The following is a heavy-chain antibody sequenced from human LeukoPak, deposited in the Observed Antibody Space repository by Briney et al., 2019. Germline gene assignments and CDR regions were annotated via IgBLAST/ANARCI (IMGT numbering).Heavy chain of an antibody. CDR3: AKGFFWSGYYPFDY. CDR1: GFTFSSYG. D-gene: IGHD3-3*01. V-gene: IGHV3-30*02. J-gene: IGHJ4*02. CDR2: IRYDGSNK. Sequence: PGGSLRLSCAASGFTFSSYGMHWVRQAPGKGLEWVAFIRYDGSNKYYADSVKGRFTISRDNSKNTLYLPMNSLRAEDTAVYYCAKGFFWSGYYPFDYWGQGTLVTVSS.